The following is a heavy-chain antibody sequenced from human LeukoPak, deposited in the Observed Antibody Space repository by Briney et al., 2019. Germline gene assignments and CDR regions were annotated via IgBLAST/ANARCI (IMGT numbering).Heavy chain of an antibody. D-gene: IGHD5-18*01. J-gene: IGHJ4*02. CDR1: GYTFTGYY. Sequence: GASVKVSCKASGYTFTGYYMHWVRQAPGQGLEWMGWINPNSGGTNYAQKFQGRVTMTRDTSISTACMELSRLRSDDTAVYYCAREGRGYSYFYFDYWGQGTLVTVSS. CDR2: INPNSGGT. CDR3: AREGRGYSYFYFDY. V-gene: IGHV1-2*02.